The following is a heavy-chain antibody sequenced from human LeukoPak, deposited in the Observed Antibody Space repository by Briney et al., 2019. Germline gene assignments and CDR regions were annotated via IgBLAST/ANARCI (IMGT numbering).Heavy chain of an antibody. CDR2: IIPILGIA. D-gene: IGHD6-13*01. V-gene: IGHV1-69*04. J-gene: IGHJ4*02. CDR1: GGTFSSYA. CDR3: ARGVKQQLPLDY. Sequence: ASVKVSCKASGGTFSSYAISWVRQAPGQGLEWMGRIIPILGIANYAQKFQGRVTITADESTSTAYMELSSLRSEDTAVYYCARGVKQQLPLDYWGQGTLVTVSS.